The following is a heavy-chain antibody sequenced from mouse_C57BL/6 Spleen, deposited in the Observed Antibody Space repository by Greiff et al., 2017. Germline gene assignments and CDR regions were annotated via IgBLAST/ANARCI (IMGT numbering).Heavy chain of an antibody. CDR3: GRGGIMAGFAY. D-gene: IGHD1-1*02. J-gene: IGHJ3*01. Sequence: QVQLQQSGAELVRPGASVKLSCKASGYTFTDYYINWVKQRPGQGLEWIGRIYPGSGNTYYNEKFKGKATLTAEKSSSTAYMQLRSLTSEDSAVYFCGRGGIMAGFAYWGQGTMVTVSA. CDR1: GYTFTDYY. CDR2: IYPGSGNT. V-gene: IGHV1-76*01.